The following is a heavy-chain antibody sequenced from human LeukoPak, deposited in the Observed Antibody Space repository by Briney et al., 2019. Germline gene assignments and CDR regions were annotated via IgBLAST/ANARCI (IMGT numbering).Heavy chain of an antibody. CDR3: ARYHSYSSSSRGFDP. D-gene: IGHD6-6*01. CDR2: INPNSGGT. CDR1: GYTFTGYY. V-gene: IGHV1-2*02. Sequence: GASVKVSCKASGYTFTGYYMHWVRQAPGQGLEWMGWINPNSGGTNYAQKFQGRVTMTRDTSISTAYMELSRLRSDDTAVYYCARYHSYSSSSRGFDPWGQGTLVTVSS. J-gene: IGHJ5*02.